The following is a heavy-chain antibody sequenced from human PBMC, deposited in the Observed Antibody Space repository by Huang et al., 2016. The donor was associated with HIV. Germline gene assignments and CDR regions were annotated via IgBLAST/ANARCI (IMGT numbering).Heavy chain of an antibody. CDR2: INHSGST. J-gene: IGHJ3*02. CDR3: ARERMMSWLDDHDAFDI. Sequence: QVQLQQWGAGLLKPSETLSLTCAVYGGSFSGYYWSWIRQSPGKGLEWIREINHSGSTNYNPSLKSRLTISVDTSKNQFSLKLSSVTAADTAVYYCARERMMSWLDDHDAFDIWGQGTMVTVSS. V-gene: IGHV4-34*01. D-gene: IGHD1-1*01. CDR1: GGSFSGYY.